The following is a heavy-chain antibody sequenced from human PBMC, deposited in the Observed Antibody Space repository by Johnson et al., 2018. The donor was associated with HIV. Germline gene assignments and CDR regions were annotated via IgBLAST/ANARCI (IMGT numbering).Heavy chain of an antibody. CDR1: GFTFSDYY. Sequence: QVKLVESGGGLVKPGGSLRLSCAASGFTFSDYYMSWIRQAPGKGLEGVSYISSSGSIIYYAGSVKGRFTISRYNAKNSLYLQMNSLRAEDTAVYSCARGGPQLRDAFDIWCQGTMVTVSS. D-gene: IGHD2-2*01. CDR2: ISSSGSII. CDR3: ARGGPQLRDAFDI. J-gene: IGHJ3*02. V-gene: IGHV3-11*04.